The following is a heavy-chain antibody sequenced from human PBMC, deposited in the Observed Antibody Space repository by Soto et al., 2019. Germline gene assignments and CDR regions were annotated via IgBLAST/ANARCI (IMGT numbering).Heavy chain of an antibody. Sequence: QVQLVESGGGVVQPGRSLRLSCGASGFTFRDYGMHWVRQAPGKGLEWVAVIWNDGSNEEYAGSVKGRFTISRDNSKDTLYLPMNSLRSEDTGVYFCATPRNGDDYFGLDVWGQGTTVIVSS. CDR1: GFTFRDYG. J-gene: IGHJ6*02. V-gene: IGHV3-33*08. D-gene: IGHD2-8*01. CDR3: ATPRNGDDYFGLDV. CDR2: IWNDGSNE.